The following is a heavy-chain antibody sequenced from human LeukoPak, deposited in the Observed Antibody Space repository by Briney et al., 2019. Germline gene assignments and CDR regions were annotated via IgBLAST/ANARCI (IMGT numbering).Heavy chain of an antibody. CDR2: INTNTGNP. J-gene: IGHJ6*03. V-gene: IGHV7-4-1*02. CDR3: ARGEIDYYYYYYMDV. Sequence: ASVKVSCKASGYSFTFYAMNWVRQAPGQGLEWMGWINTNTGNPTYAQGFTGRFVFSLDTSVSTAYLQISSLKAEDTAVYYCARGEIDYYYYYYMDVWGKGTTVTVSS. CDR1: GYSFTFYA.